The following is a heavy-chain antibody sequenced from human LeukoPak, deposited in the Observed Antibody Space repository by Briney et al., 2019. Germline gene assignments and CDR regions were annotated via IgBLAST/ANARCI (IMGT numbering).Heavy chain of an antibody. Sequence: PGRSLRLSCAASGFTFSSYGMHWVRQAPGKGLEWVAVIWYDGSNKYYADSVKGRFTISRDNSKNTLYLQMNSLRAEDTAVYYCARGHIVVVPAPDYYYYGMDVWGQGTTVTVSS. J-gene: IGHJ6*02. CDR3: ARGHIVVVPAPDYYYYGMDV. D-gene: IGHD2-2*01. V-gene: IGHV3-33*01. CDR2: IWYDGSNK. CDR1: GFTFSSYG.